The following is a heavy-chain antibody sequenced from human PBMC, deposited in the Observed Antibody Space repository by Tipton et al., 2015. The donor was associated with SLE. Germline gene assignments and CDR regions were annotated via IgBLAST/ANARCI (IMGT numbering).Heavy chain of an antibody. D-gene: IGHD3-3*01. CDR3: ASLGDRGGVVT. CDR1: GASISSGGYY. V-gene: IGHV4-31*03. CDR2: IYNSGSA. J-gene: IGHJ4*02. Sequence: TLSLTYTVSGASISSGGYYWSWIRQHPGEGLEWIGYIYNSGSAHYNASLKSRLTISVDTSKNQFSLTLSSVTAADTAVYYCASLGDRGGVVTWGQGTLVTVSS.